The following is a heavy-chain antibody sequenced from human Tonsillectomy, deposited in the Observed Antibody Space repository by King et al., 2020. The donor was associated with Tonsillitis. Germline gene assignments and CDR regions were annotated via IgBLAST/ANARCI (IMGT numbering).Heavy chain of an antibody. D-gene: IGHD4-17*01. V-gene: IGHV3-23*04. Sequence: QLVQSGGGLVQPGGSLKLSCAASGFTFRNYAMTWVRQAPGKGLEWVSSISGTGGCTYYADSVEGRFTISRDNSKNTLFLQMNSLRAGDTAVYFCAKDTTDYGDYNNPFNIWGQGTMVTVSS. CDR3: AKDTTDYGDYNNPFNI. CDR2: ISGTGGCT. J-gene: IGHJ3*02. CDR1: GFTFRNYA.